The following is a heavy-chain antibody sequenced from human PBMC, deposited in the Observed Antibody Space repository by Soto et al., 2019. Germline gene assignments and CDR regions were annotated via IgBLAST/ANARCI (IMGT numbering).Heavy chain of an antibody. CDR2: IKSKADGETK. CDR3: CVVKRRDQYSTSGYWFDP. Sequence: GWSLRLSCAASGFTFSHAWLTWVRQAPGKGLELVGRIKSKADGETKDYGAPVRGRFTISRDDSKDTLFLQMNSLRIEDTAVYYCCVVKRRDQYSTSGYWFDPWGPGTLVTVSS. D-gene: IGHD2-15*01. J-gene: IGHJ5*02. CDR1: GFTFSHAW. V-gene: IGHV3-15*01.